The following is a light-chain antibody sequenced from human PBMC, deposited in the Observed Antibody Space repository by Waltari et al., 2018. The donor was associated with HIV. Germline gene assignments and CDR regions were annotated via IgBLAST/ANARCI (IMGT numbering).Light chain of an antibody. CDR3: QQYSSSWA. CDR2: WAS. V-gene: IGKV4-1*01. CDR1: QSVLYSSDNKNY. Sequence: DIVMTQSPDSLAVSLGERATINCKSSQSVLYSSDNKNYLAWYQQKAGQPPKLLIYWASTRESGVPDRFSGSGSGTDFTLTISGLQPDDFATYFCQQYSSSWAFGQGTKVEI. J-gene: IGKJ1*01.